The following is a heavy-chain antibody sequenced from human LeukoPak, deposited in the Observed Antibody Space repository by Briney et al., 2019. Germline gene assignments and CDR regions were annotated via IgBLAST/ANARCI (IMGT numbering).Heavy chain of an antibody. CDR1: DGSFSGYY. CDR3: ARGTGYYGSGSYIEPNNWFDP. CDR2: INHSGST. V-gene: IGHV4-34*01. Sequence: SETLSLTCAVYDGSFSGYYWSWIRQPPGKGLEWIGEINHSGSTNYNPSLKSRVTISVDTSKNQFSLKLSSVTAADTAVYYCARGTGYYGSGSYIEPNNWFDPWGQGTLVTVSS. D-gene: IGHD3-10*01. J-gene: IGHJ5*02.